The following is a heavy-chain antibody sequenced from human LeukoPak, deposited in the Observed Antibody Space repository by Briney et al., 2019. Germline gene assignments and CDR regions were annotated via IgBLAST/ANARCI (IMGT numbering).Heavy chain of an antibody. CDR3: ARRTQGYYDSSGYSGDAFDI. CDR2: ISYDGSNK. D-gene: IGHD3-22*01. Sequence: PGGSLRLSCAASGFTFSSYAMHWVRQAPGKGLEWVAVISYDGSNKYYADSVKGRFTISRDNSKNTLYLQMNSLRAEDTAVYYCARRTQGYYDSSGYSGDAFDIWGQGTMVTVSS. V-gene: IGHV3-30*04. CDR1: GFTFSSYA. J-gene: IGHJ3*02.